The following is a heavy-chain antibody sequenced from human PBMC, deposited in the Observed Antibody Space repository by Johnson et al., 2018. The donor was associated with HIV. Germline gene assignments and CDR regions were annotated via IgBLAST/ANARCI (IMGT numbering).Heavy chain of an antibody. D-gene: IGHD3-22*01. CDR1: GFTFSMYS. V-gene: IGHV3-30-3*01. CDR3: ERGDTMIVVVDNAFDI. J-gene: IGHJ3*02. CDR2: ISYDGSNK. Sequence: QVQLVESGGGVVQPGRSLRLSCAASGFTFSMYSMHWVRQAPGKGLEWVAVISYDGSNKYYADSVKGRFTISRDNSKNTLYLQMNSLRGEDTAVYYCERGDTMIVVVDNAFDIWGQGTMVTVSS.